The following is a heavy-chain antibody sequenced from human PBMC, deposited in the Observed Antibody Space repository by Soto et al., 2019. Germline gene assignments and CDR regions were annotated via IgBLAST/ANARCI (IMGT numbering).Heavy chain of an antibody. V-gene: IGHV4-34*01. CDR1: GGSFSVYF. Sequence: PSETLSLTCALSGGSFSVYFLTWIRQSPEKGLEWIGEVTQSGGSNSNPSLSSRVSISLDTSKNQFSLKLTSVTAADSAVYYRARGLPHMEGGVFKRLGNWFDPWGQGTLVTVSS. D-gene: IGHD3-10*01. J-gene: IGHJ5*02. CDR3: ARGLPHMEGGVFKRLGNWFDP. CDR2: VTQSGGS.